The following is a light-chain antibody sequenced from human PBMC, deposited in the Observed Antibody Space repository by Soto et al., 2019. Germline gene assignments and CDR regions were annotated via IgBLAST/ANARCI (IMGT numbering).Light chain of an antibody. J-gene: IGKJ5*01. V-gene: IGKV3-15*01. CDR2: GAS. Sequence: EIVMTQSPATLSVSPGERATLSCRASQSVRSNLAWYQQKPGQAPRLLIYGASTRPTSIPARFSGSGSGTEFTLTISSLRSEDFAVYYCQQYNNWPPVTFGQGTRLEIK. CDR3: QQYNNWPPVT. CDR1: QSVRSN.